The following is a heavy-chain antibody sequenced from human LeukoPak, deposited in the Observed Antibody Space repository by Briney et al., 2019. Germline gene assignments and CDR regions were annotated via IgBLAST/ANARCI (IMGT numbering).Heavy chain of an antibody. CDR3: ARGAIVVVTAIRKNWFDP. CDR1: GYTFTGYY. CDR2: INPNSGGT. J-gene: IGHJ5*02. V-gene: IGHV1-2*02. Sequence: ASVTVSCTASGYTFTGYYMHWVRQAPGQGLEWMGWINPNSGGTNYAQKFQGRVTMTRDTSISTSYMELSRLRSDDTAVYYCARGAIVVVTAIRKNWFDPWGQGTLVTVSS. D-gene: IGHD2-21*02.